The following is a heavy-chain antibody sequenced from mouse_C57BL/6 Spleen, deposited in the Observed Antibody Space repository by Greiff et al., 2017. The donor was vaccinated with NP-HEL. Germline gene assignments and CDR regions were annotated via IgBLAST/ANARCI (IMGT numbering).Heavy chain of an antibody. CDR3: ATVVDYYAMDY. CDR2: IHPNSGST. V-gene: IGHV1-64*01. D-gene: IGHD1-1*01. CDR1: GYTFTSYW. Sequence: VQLQQSGAELVKPGASVKLSCKASGYTFTSYWMHWVKQRPGQGLEWIGMIHPNSGSTNYNEKFKSKATLTVDKSSSTAYMQLSSLTSEDSAVYYCATVVDYYAMDYWGQGTSVTVSS. J-gene: IGHJ4*01.